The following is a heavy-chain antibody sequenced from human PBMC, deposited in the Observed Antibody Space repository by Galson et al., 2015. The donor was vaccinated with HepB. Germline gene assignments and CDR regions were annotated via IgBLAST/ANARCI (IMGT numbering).Heavy chain of an antibody. V-gene: IGHV3-74*01. CDR3: ARPYYDGG. CDR2: IDSDGEST. J-gene: IGHJ1*01. CDR1: GVTFKYYW. D-gene: IGHD3-16*01. Sequence: SLRLSCAASGVTFKYYWIHWVRRPPEKGLEWVSCIDSDGESTSYADSVRGRFTISRDSPKNTVYLQRNSLRAEDTAVYYCARPYYDGGWGQGALVTVSS.